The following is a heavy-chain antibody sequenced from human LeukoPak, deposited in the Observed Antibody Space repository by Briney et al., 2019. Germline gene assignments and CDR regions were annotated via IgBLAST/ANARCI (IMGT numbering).Heavy chain of an antibody. J-gene: IGHJ4*02. CDR3: AKDQRSVLVLAVAGYYFDY. D-gene: IGHD6-19*01. Sequence: PGGSLRLSCAASGFTFSSYGMHWVRQAPGKGLEWVAVVSYDGSNKYYADSVKGRFTISRDNSKNTLYLQMNSLRAEDTAVYYCAKDQRSVLVLAVAGYYFDYWGQGTLVTVSS. V-gene: IGHV3-30*18. CDR2: VSYDGSNK. CDR1: GFTFSSYG.